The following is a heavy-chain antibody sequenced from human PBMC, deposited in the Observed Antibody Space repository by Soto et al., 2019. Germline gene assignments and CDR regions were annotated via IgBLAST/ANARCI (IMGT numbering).Heavy chain of an antibody. Sequence: QTLSLPCAITGDSVSSNSPGWSWVSQSPSRGLEWLGRTYYRSKWYYEYAVSVRGRITINPDTSKNQYSLQLNSVTPEDTAVYFCARGEQYSGRIFDYWGQGTLVTVSS. CDR3: ARGEQYSGRIFDY. D-gene: IGHD1-26*01. V-gene: IGHV6-1*01. CDR2: TYYRSKWYY. J-gene: IGHJ4*01. CDR1: GDSVSSNSPG.